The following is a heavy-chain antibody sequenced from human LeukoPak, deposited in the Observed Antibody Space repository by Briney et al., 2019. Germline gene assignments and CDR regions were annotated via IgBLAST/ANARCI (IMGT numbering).Heavy chain of an antibody. CDR1: GFTFSSYG. CDR3: VRCVRLGYYYMDV. Sequence: GRSLRLSCAASGFTFSSYGMHWVRQAPGKGLEWVAVIWYGGSDKYYADSVKGRFTISRDNSKNTLYLQMNSLRADDTAVYYCVRCVRLGYYYMDVWGKGTTVTVSS. D-gene: IGHD6-6*01. J-gene: IGHJ6*03. CDR2: IWYGGSDK. V-gene: IGHV3-33*08.